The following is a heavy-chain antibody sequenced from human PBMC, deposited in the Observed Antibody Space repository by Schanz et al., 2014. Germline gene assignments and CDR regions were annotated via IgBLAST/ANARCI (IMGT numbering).Heavy chain of an antibody. CDR3: ARDVEGYDGGGGGFDP. D-gene: IGHD2-21*01. Sequence: EVQLLDSGGGLVQPGGSLRLSCAASGFTLSNSDMHWVRQGTGKGLEWVSTIGYLGDTYYPDSVKGRFTISRDNSKNTLYLQMNGLRAEDTAVYYCARDVEGYDGGGGGFDPWGQGTLVTVSS. CDR1: GFTLSNSD. J-gene: IGHJ5*02. CDR2: IGYLGDT. V-gene: IGHV3-13*01.